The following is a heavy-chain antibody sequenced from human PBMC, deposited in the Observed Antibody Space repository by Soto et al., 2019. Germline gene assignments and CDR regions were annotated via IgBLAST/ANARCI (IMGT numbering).Heavy chain of an antibody. J-gene: IGHJ3*02. CDR2: IFPGDSDT. V-gene: IGHV5-51*01. Sequence: EVQLVQSGAEAKKPGESLKISCKGSGYNFANYWIGWVRQMPGKGLEWMGMIFPGDSDTKNSPSLQGQITMSVDKSDSSAYLQWRSLKASDTAMYYCAAGYTTGLDAFDMWGQGTMVTVSS. CDR3: AAGYTTGLDAFDM. D-gene: IGHD6-13*01. CDR1: GYNFANYW.